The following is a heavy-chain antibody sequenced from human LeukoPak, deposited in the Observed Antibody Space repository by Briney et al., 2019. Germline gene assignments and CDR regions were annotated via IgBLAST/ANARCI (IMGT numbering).Heavy chain of an antibody. CDR2: IGGSGGST. CDR3: AVKGRGYSGYEPYWYFDL. J-gene: IGHJ2*01. Sequence: PGGSLRLSCAASGFTFSSYAMSWVRQAPGKGLEWVSAIGGSGGSTYYADSVKGRFTISRDNSKNTLYLQMNSLRAEDTAVYYCAVKGRGYSGYEPYWYFDLWGRGTLVTVSS. V-gene: IGHV3-23*01. CDR1: GFTFSSYA. D-gene: IGHD5-12*01.